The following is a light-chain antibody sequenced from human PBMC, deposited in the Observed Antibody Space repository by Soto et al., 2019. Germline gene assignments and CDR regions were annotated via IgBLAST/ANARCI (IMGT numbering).Light chain of an antibody. CDR2: SNN. Sequence: VLTQPPSASGTPGQRVTISCSGSSSNIGSNTVNWYQQLPGTAPKLLIYSNNQRPSGVPDRFSGSTSGTSASLAISGLQSEDEADYYCAAWDDSLNGDVFGTGTKVTVL. V-gene: IGLV1-44*01. CDR1: SSNIGSNT. CDR3: AAWDDSLNGDV. J-gene: IGLJ1*01.